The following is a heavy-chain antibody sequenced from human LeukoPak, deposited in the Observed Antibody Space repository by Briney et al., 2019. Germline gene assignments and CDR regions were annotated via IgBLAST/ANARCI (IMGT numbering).Heavy chain of an antibody. V-gene: IGHV4-34*01. CDR1: GFTFSSYE. CDR2: INHSGST. Sequence: GSLRLSCAASGFTFSSYEMNWVRQPPGKGLEWIGEINHSGSTNYNPSLKSRVTISVDTSKNQFSLKLSSVTAADTAVYYCASSAGSSGPTGGYWGQGTLVTVSS. J-gene: IGHJ4*02. CDR3: ASSAGSSGPTGGY. D-gene: IGHD3-22*01.